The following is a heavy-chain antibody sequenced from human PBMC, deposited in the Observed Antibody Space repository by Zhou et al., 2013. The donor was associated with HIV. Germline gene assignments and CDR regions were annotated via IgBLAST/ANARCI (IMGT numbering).Heavy chain of an antibody. CDR1: GYTFTSYG. D-gene: IGHD3-10*01. V-gene: IGHV1-18*01. CDR2: ISAYNGNT. CDR3: ARDPRVRGDYYYYGMDV. Sequence: QVQLVQSGAEVKKPGSSVKVSCKASGYTFTSYGISWVRQAPGQGLEWMGWISAYNGNTNYAQKLQGRVTMTTDTSTSTAYMELRSLRSDDTAVYYCARDPRVRGDYYYYGMDVWGQGTTVTVSS. J-gene: IGHJ6*02.